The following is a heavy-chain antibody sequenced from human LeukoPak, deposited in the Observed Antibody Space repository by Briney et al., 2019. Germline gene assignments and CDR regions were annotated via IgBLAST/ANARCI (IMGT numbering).Heavy chain of an antibody. D-gene: IGHD3-22*01. J-gene: IGHJ6*02. CDR2: INDYTGDT. Sequence: KPSETLSLTCTVFGGSFTDYFWTWIRHSPGKGLEWIGEINDYTGDTKYNPSLNSRDSISLEKSKNQLSLELRSVTAADTAVYYCARGRIAKIAVVHSFTYGMDVWGQGTTVTVSS. V-gene: IGHV4-34*01. CDR3: ARGRIAKIAVVHSFTYGMDV. CDR1: GGSFTDYF.